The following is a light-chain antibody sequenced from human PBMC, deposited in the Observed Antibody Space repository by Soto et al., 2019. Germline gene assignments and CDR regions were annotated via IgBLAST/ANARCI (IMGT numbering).Light chain of an antibody. CDR1: GSDVAVYNY. V-gene: IGLV2-11*01. CDR2: DVT. Sequence: QSVLTQPRSVSWSPGQSVTISCTGTGSDVAVYNYVSWYQQHPVKAPKLMIYDVTKRPSGVPDRFSVSKSGNTASLTISGLQAEDEADYYCGSYGGTYNLIFGGGTKGTVL. CDR3: GSYGGTYNLI. J-gene: IGLJ2*01.